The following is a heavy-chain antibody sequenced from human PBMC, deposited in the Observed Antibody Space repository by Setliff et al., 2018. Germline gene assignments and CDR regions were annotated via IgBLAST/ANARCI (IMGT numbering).Heavy chain of an antibody. CDR2: VSFFGSS. D-gene: IGHD2-21*02. CDR1: GVSISSTSYY. Sequence: SETLSLTCTVSGVSISSTSYYWTWVRQPPGKGLEWFGTVSFFGSSYYSPSLRSRLAISLDTSGNRFSLNLTSVTAADTAVYYCARGPGFPSVTWCLGAWGQGTQVTVSS. CDR3: ARGPGFPSVTWCLGA. V-gene: IGHV4-39*07. J-gene: IGHJ5*02.